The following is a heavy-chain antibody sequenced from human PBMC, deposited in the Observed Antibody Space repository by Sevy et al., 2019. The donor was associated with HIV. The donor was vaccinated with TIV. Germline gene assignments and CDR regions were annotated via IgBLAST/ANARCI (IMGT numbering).Heavy chain of an antibody. CDR3: QWFGAFYFYGMDV. D-gene: IGHD3-10*01. J-gene: IGHJ6*04. V-gene: IGHV3-15*01. Sequence: GGSLRLSCAASGFTFSDAWMTWVRQAPGKGLEWVGRIKTKTDGGTTDYAAPVKGRFTISRDDSKNTVYLQMNSMETEDTAVYYCQWFGAFYFYGMDVWGKGTTVTVSS. CDR1: GFTFSDAW. CDR2: IKTKTDGGTT.